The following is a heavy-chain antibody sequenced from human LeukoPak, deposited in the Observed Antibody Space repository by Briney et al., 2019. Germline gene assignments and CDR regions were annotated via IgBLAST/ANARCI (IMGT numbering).Heavy chain of an antibody. CDR2: IKQDGSEK. Sequence: GGSLRLSCAASGFTFSSYWTSWVRQAPGKGLEWVANIKQDGSEKYYVDSVKGRFTISRDNAKNSLYLQMNSLRAEDTAVYYCARDKRRDYFDYWGQGTLVTVSS. CDR1: GFTFSSYW. J-gene: IGHJ4*02. CDR3: ARDKRRDYFDY. V-gene: IGHV3-7*01. D-gene: IGHD5-24*01.